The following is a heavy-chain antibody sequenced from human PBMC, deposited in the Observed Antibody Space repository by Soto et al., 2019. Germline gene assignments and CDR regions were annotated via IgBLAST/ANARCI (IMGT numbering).Heavy chain of an antibody. D-gene: IGHD3-22*01. CDR2: IWHTGST. V-gene: IGHV4-31*03. J-gene: IGHJ5*02. CDR1: GGPISSGDYY. CDR3: ATIYDSSGYYYGNNWFDP. Sequence: SETLSLTCTVSGGPISSGDYYWSWIRQHPGKGLEWIGYIWHTGSTYYNPSLKSRITISVDTSKNQFSLKLSSVTAADTAVYFCATIYDSSGYYYGNNWFDPWGQGTLVTVSS.